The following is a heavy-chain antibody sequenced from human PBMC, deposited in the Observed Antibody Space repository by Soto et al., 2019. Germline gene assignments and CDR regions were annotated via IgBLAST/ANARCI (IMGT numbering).Heavy chain of an antibody. Sequence: SETLSLTCTVSGGTISIFEFYLSWIRQLPGKGLEWIATIYDSGSGSTYYSPSLKGRVTISLDTSEIHFSLKLRSVTAADTDIYYCARHGVRGERLPWFDPWGRGTLITVSS. J-gene: IGHJ5*02. CDR3: ARHGVRGERLPWFDP. CDR1: GGTISIFEFY. D-gene: IGHD1-1*01. CDR2: IYDSGSGST. V-gene: IGHV4-39*01.